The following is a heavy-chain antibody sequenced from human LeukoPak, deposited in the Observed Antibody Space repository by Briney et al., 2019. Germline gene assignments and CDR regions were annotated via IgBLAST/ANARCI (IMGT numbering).Heavy chain of an antibody. J-gene: IGHJ4*02. CDR1: GGSISSSSYY. D-gene: IGHD2-2*02. V-gene: IGHV4-39*07. Sequence: SETLSLTCTVSGGSISSSSYYWGWIRQPPGKGLEWIGSIYYSGSTYYNPSLKSRVTISVDTSKNQFSLKLSSVIAADTAVYYCARGSPRYQPLLYRSAIDDIFDYWGQGTLVTVSS. CDR3: ARGSPRYQPLLYRSAIDDIFDY. CDR2: IYYSGST.